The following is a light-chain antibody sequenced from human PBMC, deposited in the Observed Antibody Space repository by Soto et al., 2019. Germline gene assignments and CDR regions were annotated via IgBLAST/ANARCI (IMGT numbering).Light chain of an antibody. CDR1: QSVSSY. CDR2: DAS. CDR3: QQRSNWPPWT. J-gene: IGKJ1*01. V-gene: IGKV3-11*01. Sequence: EIGLTQSPGTLSLSPGERATLSCRASQSVSSYLAWYQQKPGQAPRLLIYDASNRASGIPARFSGSGSGTDFTLTMSRLEPEDFAVYYCQQRSNWPPWTFGQGTKVDTK.